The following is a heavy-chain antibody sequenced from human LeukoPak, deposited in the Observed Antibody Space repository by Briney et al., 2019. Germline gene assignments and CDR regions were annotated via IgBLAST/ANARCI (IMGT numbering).Heavy chain of an antibody. V-gene: IGHV3-9*01. CDR1: GFTFDDYA. J-gene: IGHJ5*02. D-gene: IGHD6-13*01. Sequence: GRSLRLSCAASGFTFDDYAMHWVRQAPGKGLEWVSGISWNSGSIGYADSVKGRFTISRDNAKNSLYLQMNSLRAEDTALYYCARGPYSSSWYSWFDPWGQGTLVTVSS. CDR3: ARGPYSSSWYSWFDP. CDR2: ISWNSGSI.